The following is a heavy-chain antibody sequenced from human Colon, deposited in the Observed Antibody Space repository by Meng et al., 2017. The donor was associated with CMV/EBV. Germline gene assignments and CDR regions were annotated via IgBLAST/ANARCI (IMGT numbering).Heavy chain of an antibody. CDR2: MNPNSGDA. Sequence: SVQVSCKTSGYTANGYYIHWVRQAPGQGLEWMGWMNPNSGDANYARTFLGRVTMTADTSISTVYMELRGLRSGDTAVDYCAREGSYASSSGLGLWGPGALVTVSS. V-gene: IGHV1-2*02. CDR3: AREGSYASSSGLGL. J-gene: IGHJ4*02. D-gene: IGHD6-6*01. CDR1: GYTANGYY.